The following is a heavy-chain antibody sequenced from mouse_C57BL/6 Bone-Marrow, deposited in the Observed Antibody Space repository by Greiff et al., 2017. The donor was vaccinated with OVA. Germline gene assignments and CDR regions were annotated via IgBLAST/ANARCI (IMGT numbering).Heavy chain of an antibody. D-gene: IGHD3-2*02. J-gene: IGHJ3*01. CDR1: GYTFTSYW. V-gene: IGHV1-55*01. Sequence: QVQLQQPGAELVKPGASVKMSCKATGYTFTSYWITWVKQRPGQGLEWIGDIYPGSGSTNYNEKFKSKATLTVDTSSSTAYMQLSSLTSEDSAVYYCALTAQATAWFAYWGQGTLVTVSA. CDR3: ALTAQATAWFAY. CDR2: IYPGSGST.